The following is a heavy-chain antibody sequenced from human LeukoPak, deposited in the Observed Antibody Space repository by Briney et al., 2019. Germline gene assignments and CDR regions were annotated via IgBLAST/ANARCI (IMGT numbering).Heavy chain of an antibody. J-gene: IGHJ4*02. CDR3: TTDASGPLRGYSYGNWD. CDR1: GYTFSSYW. V-gene: IGHV3-15*01. Sequence: PGGSLRLSCAASGYTFSSYWMHWVRQAPGKGLEWVGRIKSKTDGGTTDYAAPVKGRFTISRDDSKNTLYLRMNSLKTEDTAVYYCTTDASGPLRGYSYGNWDWGQGTLVTVSS. D-gene: IGHD5-18*01. CDR2: IKSKTDGGTT.